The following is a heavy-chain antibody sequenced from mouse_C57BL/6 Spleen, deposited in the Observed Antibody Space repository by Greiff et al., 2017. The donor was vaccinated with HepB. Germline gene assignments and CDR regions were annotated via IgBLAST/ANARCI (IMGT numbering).Heavy chain of an antibody. CDR1: GYTFTSYW. D-gene: IGHD2-4*01. V-gene: IGHV1-64*01. J-gene: IGHJ4*01. CDR3: ARGDYYDYDGDYAMDY. Sequence: QVQLQQPGAELVKPGASVKLSCKASGYTFTSYWMHWVKQRPGQGLEWIGMIHPNSGSTNYNEKFKSKATLTVDKSSSTAYMQLSSLTSEDSAVYYCARGDYYDYDGDYAMDYWGQGTSVTVSS. CDR2: IHPNSGST.